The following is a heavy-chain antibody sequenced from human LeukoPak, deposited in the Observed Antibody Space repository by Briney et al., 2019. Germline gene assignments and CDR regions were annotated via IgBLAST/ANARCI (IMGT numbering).Heavy chain of an antibody. D-gene: IGHD1-1*01. Sequence: ASVKVSCKASGGTFSSYAISWVRQAPGQGLEWMGGIIPIFGTANYAQKFQGRVTITADKSTSTACMELSSLRSEDTAVYYCARRYDRRQLGYFDYWGQGTLVTVSS. V-gene: IGHV1-69*06. CDR1: GGTFSSYA. CDR3: ARRYDRRQLGYFDY. J-gene: IGHJ4*02. CDR2: IIPIFGTA.